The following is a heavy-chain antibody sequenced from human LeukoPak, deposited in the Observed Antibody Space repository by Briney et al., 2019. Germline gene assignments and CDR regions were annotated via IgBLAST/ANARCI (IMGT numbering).Heavy chain of an antibody. Sequence: PGGSLRLSCAASGFAFNAYWMHWVRQAPGKGLVWVSRTNSDGTITTYADSVKGRFTIFRDNAKNTLYLQMSSLRAEDTAVYYCARSDYCDYWGQGTLVTVSS. J-gene: IGHJ4*02. CDR2: TNSDGTIT. CDR1: GFAFNAYW. CDR3: ARSDYCDY. V-gene: IGHV3-74*01.